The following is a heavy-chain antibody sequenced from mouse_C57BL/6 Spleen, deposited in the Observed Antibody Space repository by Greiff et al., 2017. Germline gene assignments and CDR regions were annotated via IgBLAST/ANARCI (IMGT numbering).Heavy chain of an antibody. Sequence: QVQLQQPGAELVMPGASVKLSCKASGYTFTSYWMHWVKQRPGQGLEWIGEIDPSDSYTNSNQKFKGKSTLTVDKSSSTAYMQLSSQTSEDSAVYYCARDGRFDYWGQGTTLTVSS. CDR2: IDPSDSYT. CDR1: GYTFTSYW. J-gene: IGHJ2*01. CDR3: ARDGRFDY. D-gene: IGHD1-1*01. V-gene: IGHV1-69*01.